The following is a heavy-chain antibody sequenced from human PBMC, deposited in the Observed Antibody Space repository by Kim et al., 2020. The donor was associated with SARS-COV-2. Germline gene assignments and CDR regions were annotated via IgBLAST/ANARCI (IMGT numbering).Heavy chain of an antibody. Sequence: PPLKSRVIISSDTSKNQFSLNLRSVTAADTAVYYCARSYSGTYFAAFDIWGPGTMATVSS. CDR3: ARSYSGTYFAAFDI. D-gene: IGHD1-26*01. V-gene: IGHV4-4*08. J-gene: IGHJ3*02.